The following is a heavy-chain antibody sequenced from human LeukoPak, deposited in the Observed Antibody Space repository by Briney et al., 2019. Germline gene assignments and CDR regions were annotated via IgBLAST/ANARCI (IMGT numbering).Heavy chain of an antibody. J-gene: IGHJ6*03. D-gene: IGHD6-6*01. CDR3: ARHGWGSSPPDPYYYYYYMDV. CDR2: IYPGDSDT. CDR1: GYSFTSYW. V-gene: IGHV5-51*01. Sequence: GESLKISCKGSGYSFTSYWIGWVRQMPGKGLEWNGIIYPGDSDTRYSPSFQGLVTISADKSISTAYLQWSSVKASDTAMYYCARHGWGSSPPDPYYYYYYMDVWGKGTTVTVSS.